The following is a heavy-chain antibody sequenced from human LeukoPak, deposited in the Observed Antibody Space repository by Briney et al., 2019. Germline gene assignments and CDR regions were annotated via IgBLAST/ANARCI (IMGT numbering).Heavy chain of an antibody. CDR3: ARDGVAVAGRGWFDP. J-gene: IGHJ5*02. D-gene: IGHD6-19*01. CDR1: GGSFSGYY. V-gene: IGHV4-34*01. Sequence: SETLSLTCAVYGGSFSGYYWSWIRQPPGKGLEWIGEINHSGITNYNPSLKSRVAISVATSKNQFSLKLSSVTAADSAVYYCARDGVAVAGRGWFDPWGQGTLVTVSS. CDR2: INHSGIT.